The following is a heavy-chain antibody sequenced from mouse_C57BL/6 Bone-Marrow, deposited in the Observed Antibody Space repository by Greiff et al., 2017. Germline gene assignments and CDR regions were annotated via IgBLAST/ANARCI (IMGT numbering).Heavy chain of an antibody. CDR2: ISSGSSTI. V-gene: IGHV5-17*01. CDR1: GFTFSDYG. Sequence: EVKVVESGGGLVKPGGSLKLSCAASGFTFSDYGMHWVRQAPEKGLEWVAYISSGSSTIYYADTVKGRFTISRDNAKNTLFLQRTSLRSEDTAMYYCARPGGGTTVRSYAMDYWGQGTSVTVSS. J-gene: IGHJ4*01. D-gene: IGHD1-1*01. CDR3: ARPGGGTTVRSYAMDY.